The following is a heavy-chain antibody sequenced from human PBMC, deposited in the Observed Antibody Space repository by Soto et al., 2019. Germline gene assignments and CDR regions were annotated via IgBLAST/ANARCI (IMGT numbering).Heavy chain of an antibody. V-gene: IGHV4-31*03. Sequence: SETLSLTCTVSGGSISSGGYYWSWIRQHPGKGLEWIGYIYYSGRTYYNPSLKSRVTISVDTSKNQFSLKLSSVTAADTAVYYCARVFSDSRSFFDPLGQGNLVTVSS. CDR3: ARVFSDSRSFFDP. CDR2: IYYSGRT. CDR1: GGSISSGGYY. D-gene: IGHD6-13*01. J-gene: IGHJ5*02.